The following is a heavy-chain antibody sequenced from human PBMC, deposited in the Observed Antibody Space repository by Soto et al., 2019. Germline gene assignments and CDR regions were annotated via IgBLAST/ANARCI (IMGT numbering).Heavy chain of an antibody. V-gene: IGHV5-10-1*01. J-gene: IGHJ4*02. Sequence: GESPKISRKGSGYSFAGYWITWVRQKPGKGLEWMGRIDPSDSQTYYSPSFRGHVTISVTKSITTVFLQWSSLRASDTAMYYCARQIYDSDTGPNFQYYFDAWGQGTPVTDYS. CDR3: ARQIYDSDTGPNFQYYFDA. D-gene: IGHD3-22*01. CDR2: IDPSDSQT. CDR1: GYSFAGYW.